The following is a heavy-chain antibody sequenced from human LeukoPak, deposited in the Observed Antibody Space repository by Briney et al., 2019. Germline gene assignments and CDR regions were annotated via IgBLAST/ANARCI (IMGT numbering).Heavy chain of an antibody. J-gene: IGHJ4*02. CDR3: ARGRGLGVVSPYFDY. Sequence: GGSLRLSYVVSGFSVSNNYIIWVRQAPGNGLERVSVIYGDGRTSHSASVRGRFTISRDNSKNIVSLRMNNLRAEDTAVYYCARGRGLGVVSPYFDYWGQGTLVTVSS. D-gene: IGHD3-3*01. CDR1: GFSVSNNY. V-gene: IGHV3-53*01. CDR2: IYGDGRT.